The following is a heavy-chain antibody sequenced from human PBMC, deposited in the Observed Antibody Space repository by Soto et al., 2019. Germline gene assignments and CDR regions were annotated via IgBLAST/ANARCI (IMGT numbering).Heavy chain of an antibody. V-gene: IGHV3-73*01. CDR3: TGRVGDSLQDI. Sequence: EVQLVESGGGLVQPGGSLKVSCTGFGFNFSGSALHWVRQPSGKGLEWVGRIRVKTKTYATSYATSVQGRFFLSRDNSTNTAYLQMNSLRDDDTGVYYCTGRVGDSLQDIWGPGTLVTVSS. J-gene: IGHJ4*02. CDR1: GFNFSGSA. D-gene: IGHD4-17*01. CDR2: IRVKTKTYAT.